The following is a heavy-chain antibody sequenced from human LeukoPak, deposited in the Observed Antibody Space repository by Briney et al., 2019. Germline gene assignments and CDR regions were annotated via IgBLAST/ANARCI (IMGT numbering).Heavy chain of an antibody. CDR2: IYYIGST. V-gene: IGHV4-59*04. D-gene: IGHD2-15*01. CDR1: GFTFSSYA. Sequence: GSLRLSCAASGFTFSSYAMSWVRQPPGKGLEWIGNIYYIGSTYYNPSLKSRVTISVDTSKNQFSLKLSSVTAADTAVYYCARRGDSGADYFDYWGQGTLVTVSS. CDR3: ARRGDSGADYFDY. J-gene: IGHJ4*02.